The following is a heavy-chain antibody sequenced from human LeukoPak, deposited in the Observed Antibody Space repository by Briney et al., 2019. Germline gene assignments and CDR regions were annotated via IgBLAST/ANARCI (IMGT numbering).Heavy chain of an antibody. V-gene: IGHV4-4*07. J-gene: IGHJ6*02. D-gene: IGHD3-10*01. CDR1: GDSISSYY. Sequence: SETLSLTCSVSGDSISSYYGTWIRQPAGKELGWIWRIHTSGSNYNPSLKTRVTISVDTFKNQFSLKLSSVTAADTAVYYCARERMSIKLWFGDYGMDVWGQGTTVTVSS. CDR2: IHTSGS. CDR3: ARERMSIKLWFGDYGMDV.